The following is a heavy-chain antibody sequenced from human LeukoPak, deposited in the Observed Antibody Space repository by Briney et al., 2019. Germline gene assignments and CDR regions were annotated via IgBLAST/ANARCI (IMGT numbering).Heavy chain of an antibody. CDR2: INTNTGNP. V-gene: IGHV7-4-1*02. J-gene: IGHJ4*02. CDR3: ARGQRADYYDSSGYFDFDY. Sequence: ASVTVSCKASGYTFTSYAMNWVRQAPGQGLEWMGWINTNTGNPKYAQDCPGRFVFSLDTSVSTAYMQISSLKAEDTAVYYCARGQRADYYDSSGYFDFDYWGQGTLVTVSS. CDR1: GYTFTSYA. D-gene: IGHD3-22*01.